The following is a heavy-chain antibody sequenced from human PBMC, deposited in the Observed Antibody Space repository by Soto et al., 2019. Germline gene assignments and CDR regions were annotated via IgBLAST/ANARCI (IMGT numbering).Heavy chain of an antibody. CDR3: ARGRLGAAGTTTGPNYYYYYGMDV. CDR1: GGSFSGYY. V-gene: IGHV4-34*01. CDR2: INHSGST. D-gene: IGHD1-7*01. J-gene: IGHJ6*02. Sequence: SETLSLTCAVYGGSFSGYYWSWIRQPPGKGLEWIGEINHSGSTNYNPSLKSRVTISVDTSKNQFSLKLSSVTAADTAVYYCARGRLGAAGTTTGPNYYYYYGMDVWGQGTTVTVPS.